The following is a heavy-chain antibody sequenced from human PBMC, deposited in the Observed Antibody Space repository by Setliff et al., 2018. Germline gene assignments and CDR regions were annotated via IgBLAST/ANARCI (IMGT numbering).Heavy chain of an antibody. J-gene: IGHJ4*02. Sequence: SETLSLTCTVSGGSISSGGYYWSWIRQHPGKGLEWIGYIYYSGSTYYNPSLESRVTISVDTSKNQFSLKLSSVTAADTAVYYCAREVRGVIIRTDYFDYWGQGTPVTVSS. V-gene: IGHV4-31*03. CDR1: GGSISSGGYY. D-gene: IGHD3-10*01. CDR3: AREVRGVIIRTDYFDY. CDR2: IYYSGST.